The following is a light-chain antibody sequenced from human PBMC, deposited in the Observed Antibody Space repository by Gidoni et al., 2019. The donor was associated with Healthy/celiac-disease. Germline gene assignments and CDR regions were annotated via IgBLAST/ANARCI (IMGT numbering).Light chain of an antibody. Sequence: QSVLTQPPSGSAAPGQKVTISCSGSSSNIGNNYVSWYQQLPGTAPKLLIYDNNKRPSGIPDRFSGSKSGTSATLGITGLQTWDEADYYCGTWDSSLSAWVFGGGTKLTVL. CDR3: GTWDSSLSAWV. CDR2: DNN. J-gene: IGLJ3*02. V-gene: IGLV1-51*01. CDR1: SSNIGNNY.